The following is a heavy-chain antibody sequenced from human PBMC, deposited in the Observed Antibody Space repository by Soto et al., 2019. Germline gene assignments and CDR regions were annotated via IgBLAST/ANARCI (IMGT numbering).Heavy chain of an antibody. V-gene: IGHV4-4*02. J-gene: IGHJ4*02. Sequence: QVQLQESGPGLVKPSGTLSLTCGVSGGSISSRNWWSWVRQPPGKGLEWIGEIYHTGSTNYNPSLKSRVTLSVDQSKSQFSLNLSSVTAADTAVYFCARAATVTNLDNWGKGTLVIVSS. CDR3: ARAATVTNLDN. CDR1: GGSISSRNW. D-gene: IGHD4-17*01. CDR2: IYHTGST.